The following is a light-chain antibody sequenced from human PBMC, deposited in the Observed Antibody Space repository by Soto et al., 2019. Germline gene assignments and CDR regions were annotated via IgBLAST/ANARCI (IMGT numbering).Light chain of an antibody. CDR1: QSVSSSY. CDR2: GAS. Sequence: EIVLTQSPGTLSLSPEERATLSCRASQSVSSSYLAWYQQKPGQAPRLLIYGASSRATDIPDRFSGSGSGADFTLTISRLEPEDFAVYYCQQYGRSPPMYTFGQGTKLEIK. CDR3: QQYGRSPPMYT. J-gene: IGKJ2*01. V-gene: IGKV3-20*01.